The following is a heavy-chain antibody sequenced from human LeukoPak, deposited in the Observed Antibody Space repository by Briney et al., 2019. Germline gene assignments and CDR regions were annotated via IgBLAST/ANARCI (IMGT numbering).Heavy chain of an antibody. CDR2: IGNSGHST. J-gene: IGHJ3*02. Sequence: GGSLRLSCAASGFTFSDYAMSWVRQATGKGLEWVAGIGNSGHSTYYADSVKGRFTISRDNSRNTLYLQMNSLRVEDTALFYCAKDFSSGYLGDGFDIWGQGTMVTVSA. V-gene: IGHV3-23*01. CDR1: GFTFSDYA. D-gene: IGHD3-22*01. CDR3: AKDFSSGYLGDGFDI.